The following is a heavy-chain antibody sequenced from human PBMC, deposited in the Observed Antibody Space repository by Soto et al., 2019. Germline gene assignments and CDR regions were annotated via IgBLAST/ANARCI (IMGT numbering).Heavy chain of an antibody. J-gene: IGHJ1*01. CDR1: GFSLSSSGVG. CDR3: ARAVGSGNSGYFQS. D-gene: IGHD3-3*01. Sequence: QITLKESGPTLVKPTQPLTLTCTFSGFSLSSSGVGVGWIRQPPGKALEWLAVIYWDDDKRCSPSLKSRLTITKDTSKNQVVLTLTNVDPVDTARYYCARAVGSGNSGYFQSWGQGALLTVSS. V-gene: IGHV2-5*02. CDR2: IYWDDDK.